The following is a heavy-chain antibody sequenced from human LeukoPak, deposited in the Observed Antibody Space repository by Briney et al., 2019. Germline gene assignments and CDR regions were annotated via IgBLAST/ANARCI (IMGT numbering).Heavy chain of an antibody. V-gene: IGHV3-21*04. J-gene: IGHJ4*01. CDR2: ISPSGDFI. CDR1: TFPFNTYT. Sequence: GGSLRLSCAASTFPFNTYTMNWVRQAPGKGLEWVSSISPSGDFIFYAESVKGRFTISRDNSKNTVYLQMNSLRAEDTAVYYCAKGGPRDGYNDFDYWGHGTLVTVSS. CDR3: AKGGPRDGYNDFDY. D-gene: IGHD5-24*01.